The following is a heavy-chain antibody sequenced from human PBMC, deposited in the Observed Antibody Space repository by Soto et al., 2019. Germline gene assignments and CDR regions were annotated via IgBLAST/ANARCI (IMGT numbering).Heavy chain of an antibody. D-gene: IGHD2-15*01. CDR1: GGSISSYY. Sequence: SETLSLTCTVSGGSISSYYWSWIRQPPGKGLEWIGYIYYSGNTNYNPSLKSRVTISVDTSKNQFSLKLSSLTAADTAVYYCARRWGRSFDYWGQGTLVTVSS. V-gene: IGHV4-59*08. J-gene: IGHJ4*02. CDR2: IYYSGNT. CDR3: ARRWGRSFDY.